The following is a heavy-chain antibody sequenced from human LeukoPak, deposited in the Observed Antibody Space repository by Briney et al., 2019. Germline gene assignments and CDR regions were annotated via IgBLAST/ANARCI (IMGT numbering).Heavy chain of an antibody. CDR2: ISYDGSNK. J-gene: IGHJ4*02. V-gene: IGHV3-30*18. CDR1: GFTFSSYG. CDR3: AKDRLISAFTPIDY. Sequence: GGSLRLSCAASGFTFSSYGMHWVRQAPGKGLEWVAVISYDGSNKYYADSVKGRFTISRDNSKNTLYLQMNSLRAEDTAVYYCAKDRLISAFTPIDYCGQGTLVTVSS. D-gene: IGHD3-3*02.